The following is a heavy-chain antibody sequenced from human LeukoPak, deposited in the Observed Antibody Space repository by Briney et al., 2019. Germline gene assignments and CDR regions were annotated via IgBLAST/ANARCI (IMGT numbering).Heavy chain of an antibody. V-gene: IGHV3-7*01. CDR2: IKQDGNEK. CDR3: ARDLGSSWYRRFGP. CDR1: GFTFSSYW. D-gene: IGHD6-13*01. Sequence: GGSLRLSCAASGFTFSSYWMNWVRQAPGKGLEWVASIKQDGNEKYYVDSVKGRFTISRDNAKNSLYLQMNSLRAEDTAVYYCARDLGSSWYRRFGPWGQGTLVTVSS. J-gene: IGHJ5*02.